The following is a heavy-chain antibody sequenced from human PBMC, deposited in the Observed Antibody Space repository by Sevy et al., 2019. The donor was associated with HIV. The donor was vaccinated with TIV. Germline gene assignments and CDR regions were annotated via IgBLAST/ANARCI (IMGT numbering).Heavy chain of an antibody. CDR1: GFIFRSYA. V-gene: IGHV3-30-3*01. J-gene: IGHJ4*02. CDR3: ARDFSYYFDY. CDR2: ISYDGSNE. Sequence: GESLKISCAASGFIFRSYAMHWVRQAPGKGLEWVAVISYDGSNEYYADSVKGRFTISRDNSKNTLYLQMNSLRAEDTAVYDCARDFSYYFDYWGQGTLVTVSS. D-gene: IGHD3-10*01.